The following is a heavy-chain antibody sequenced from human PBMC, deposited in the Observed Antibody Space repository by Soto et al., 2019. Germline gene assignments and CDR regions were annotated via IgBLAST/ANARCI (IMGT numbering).Heavy chain of an antibody. D-gene: IGHD6-13*01. CDR2: ITGSGGGT. J-gene: IGHJ4*02. Sequence: EVQLLESGGGLVQPGGSLRLSCAASGFTFSNYAMTWVRQAPGKGLEWVSVITGSGGGTYFVDSVKGRFTISRDNSKHTVYLQMNSLRAEDPAVYYCAKRPLTAAGFDYWGQGTLVTVSS. V-gene: IGHV3-23*01. CDR1: GFTFSNYA. CDR3: AKRPLTAAGFDY.